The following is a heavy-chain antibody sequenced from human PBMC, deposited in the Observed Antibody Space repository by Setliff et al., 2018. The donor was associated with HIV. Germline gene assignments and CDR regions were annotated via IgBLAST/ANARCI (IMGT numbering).Heavy chain of an antibody. Sequence: LRLSCAASGFTFDDYALTWVRQAPGKGLEWVGFVRSKPNGGTTDYAASVKGRFTISRDDAKTIAYLHMSSLTTDDTAVYFCTRDRRGSSSWSGYNGGFDYWGQGTLVTVSS. D-gene: IGHD3-3*01. CDR3: TRDRRGSSSWSGYNGGFDY. CDR1: GFTFDDYA. CDR2: VRSKPNGGTT. J-gene: IGHJ4*02. V-gene: IGHV3-49*04.